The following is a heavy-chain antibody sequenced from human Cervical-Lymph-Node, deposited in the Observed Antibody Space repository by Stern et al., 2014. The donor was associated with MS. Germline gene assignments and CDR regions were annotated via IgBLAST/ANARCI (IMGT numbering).Heavy chain of an antibody. V-gene: IGHV3-11*01. D-gene: IGHD2-15*01. J-gene: IGHJ4*02. CDR3: ARATPGRPAY. CDR2: ISHDGDTI. CDR1: GFDFGDYY. Sequence: QMQLVQSGGGAVKPGGSLRLSCAASGFDFGDYYMTWIRQAPGKGLEWVSYISHDGDTIYYSDSVNGRFTVSRDNAKNSMYLQMSSLRAGDTAVYYCARATPGRPAYWGQGILVSVSS.